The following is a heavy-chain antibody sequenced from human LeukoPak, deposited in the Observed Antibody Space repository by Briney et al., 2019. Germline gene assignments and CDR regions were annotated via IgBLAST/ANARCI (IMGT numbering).Heavy chain of an antibody. CDR2: IKHDGSEK. J-gene: IGHJ5*02. CDR1: GFIFTGYF. Sequence: GGSLRLSCAASGFIFTGYFMSWVRQAPGKGLEWVASIKHDGSEKYYVDSVRGRFTISRDNAKNSLYLQMNSLRAEDTAVYYCARVKLSSSCWFDPWGQGTLVTVSS. D-gene: IGHD6-13*01. CDR3: ARVKLSSSCWFDP. V-gene: IGHV3-7*03.